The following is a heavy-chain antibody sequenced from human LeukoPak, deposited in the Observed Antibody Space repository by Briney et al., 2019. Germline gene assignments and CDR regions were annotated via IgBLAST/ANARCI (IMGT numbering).Heavy chain of an antibody. CDR2: IYTSGST. J-gene: IGHJ5*02. Sequence: PSETLSLTCTVAGGSISSYYWSWIRQPAGKGLEWIGRIYTSGSTNYNPSLKSRVTMSVDTSKNQFSLKLSSVTAADTAVYYCARDIVLMVYANARPDNWFDPWGQGTLVTVSS. D-gene: IGHD2-8*01. CDR3: ARDIVLMVYANARPDNWFDP. V-gene: IGHV4-4*07. CDR1: GGSISSYY.